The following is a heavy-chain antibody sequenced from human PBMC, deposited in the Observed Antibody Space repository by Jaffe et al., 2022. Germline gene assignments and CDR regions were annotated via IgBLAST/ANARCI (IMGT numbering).Heavy chain of an antibody. CDR1: GYTFTSYD. D-gene: IGHD3-3*01. Sequence: QVQLVQSGAEVKKPGASVKVSCKASGYTFTSYDINWVRQATGQGLEWMGWMNPNSGNTGYAQKFQGRVTMTRNTSISTAYMELSSLRSEDTAVYYCARGLDFWSGYYTVSGGNWFDPWGQGTLVTVSS. CDR3: ARGLDFWSGYYTVSGGNWFDP. CDR2: MNPNSGNT. V-gene: IGHV1-8*01. J-gene: IGHJ5*02.